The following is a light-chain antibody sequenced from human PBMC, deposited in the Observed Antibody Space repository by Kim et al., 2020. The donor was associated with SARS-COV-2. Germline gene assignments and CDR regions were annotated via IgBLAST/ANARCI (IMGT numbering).Light chain of an antibody. CDR1: QSISSY. J-gene: IGKJ4*01. CDR3: QQGYSTPLT. Sequence: DIQMTQSPSSLSVFVGDRVTITCRASQSISSYLNWFQHKPGKVPILLIYETSSLQSGVPSRFRGSGSGTDFTLTISSLQPEDFATYYCQQGYSTPLTFGGGTKVDIK. V-gene: IGKV1-39*01. CDR2: ETS.